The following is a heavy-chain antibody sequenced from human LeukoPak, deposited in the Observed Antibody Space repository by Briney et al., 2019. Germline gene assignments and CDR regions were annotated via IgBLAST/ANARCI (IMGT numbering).Heavy chain of an antibody. J-gene: IGHJ5*02. CDR1: GFTFSTYA. CDR2: ISSSSSYI. CDR3: ARDGEVGVGRWFDP. Sequence: GGSLRLSCAASGFTFSTYAMTWVRQAPGKGLEWVSSISSSSSYIYYADSVEGRFTFSRDNAKNSLSLQMNSLRAEDTAVYYCARDGEVGVGRWFDPWGQGTLVTVSS. V-gene: IGHV3-21*01. D-gene: IGHD1-26*01.